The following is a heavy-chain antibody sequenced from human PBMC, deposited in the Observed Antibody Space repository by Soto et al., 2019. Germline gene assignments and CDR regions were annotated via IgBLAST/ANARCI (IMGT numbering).Heavy chain of an antibody. D-gene: IGHD3-10*01. V-gene: IGHV3-30*18. J-gene: IGHJ6*03. CDR2: ISYDGSNK. CDR1: GFTFSSYG. CDR3: AKNAAGSGEGDYYYYYYMDV. Sequence: QVQLVESGGGVVQPGRSLRLSCAASGFTFSSYGMHWVRQAPGKGLEWVAVISYDGSNKYYADSVKGRFTISRDNSKNTLYLQMNSLRAEDTAVYYCAKNAAGSGEGDYYYYYYMDVWGKGTTVTVSS.